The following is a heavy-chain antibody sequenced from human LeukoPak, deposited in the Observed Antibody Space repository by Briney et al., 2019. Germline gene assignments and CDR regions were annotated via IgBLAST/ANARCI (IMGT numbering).Heavy chain of an antibody. CDR1: GYSISSNNW. V-gene: IGHV4-28*01. J-gene: IGHJ3*02. CDR3: ARNQAVAANRGAFDI. Sequence: SDTLSLTSAVSGYSISSNNWWAWIRQPPGKGLEWIGYIYYSGSTYYNPYNPSLTSRVTMSVDTSKNQFSLKLDSVTEIDTAMYYCARNQAVAANRGAFDIWGQGTMVTVSS. D-gene: IGHD6-19*01. CDR2: IYYSGST.